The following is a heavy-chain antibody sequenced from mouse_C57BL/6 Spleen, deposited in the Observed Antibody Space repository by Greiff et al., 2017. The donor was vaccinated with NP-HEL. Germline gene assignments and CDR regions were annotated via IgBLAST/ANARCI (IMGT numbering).Heavy chain of an antibody. J-gene: IGHJ3*01. D-gene: IGHD1-1*01. V-gene: IGHV1-52*01. CDR2: IDPSDSET. CDR1: GYTFTSYW. CDR3: ARSGGSSSSGFAY. Sequence: QVQLQQPGAELVRPGSSVKLSCKASGYTFTSYWMHWVKQRPIQGLEWIGNIDPSDSETHYNQKFKDKATLTVDKSSSTAYMQLSSLTSEDSAVYYCARSGGSSSSGFAYWGQGTLVTVSA.